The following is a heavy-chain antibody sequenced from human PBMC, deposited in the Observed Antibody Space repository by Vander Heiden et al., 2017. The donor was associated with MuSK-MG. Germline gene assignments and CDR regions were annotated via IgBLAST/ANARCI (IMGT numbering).Heavy chain of an antibody. CDR1: GFTFNIYA. CDR2: IIGNAGKT. J-gene: IGHJ4*02. V-gene: IGHV3-23*01. D-gene: IGHD2-8*01. Sequence: EVRLLESGGALVQPGGSLRLSCAASGFTFNIYAMAWVRQAPGKGLEWVSSIIGNAGKTFYTDSVKGRFTISRDNSKNTLYLQMNSLRVEDTAVYYCAKDLRPDGVYDFDYWGQETLVTVSS. CDR3: AKDLRPDGVYDFDY.